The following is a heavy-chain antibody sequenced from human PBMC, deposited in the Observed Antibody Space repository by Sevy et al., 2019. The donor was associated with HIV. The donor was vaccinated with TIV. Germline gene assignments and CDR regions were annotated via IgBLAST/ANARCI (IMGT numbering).Heavy chain of an antibody. J-gene: IGHJ4*02. CDR1: GFTFSNAW. CDR2: IKSKTDGGTT. CDR3: TTVHYDSSGYPPLGY. V-gene: IGHV3-15*01. Sequence: GGSLRLSCAASGFTFSNAWMSWVRQAPGKGLEWVGRIKSKTDGGTTDYAAPVKGRFTISRDDSKNTLYLQMNSLKTEDTAVYYCTTVHYDSSGYPPLGYWGQGTLVTVSS. D-gene: IGHD3-22*01.